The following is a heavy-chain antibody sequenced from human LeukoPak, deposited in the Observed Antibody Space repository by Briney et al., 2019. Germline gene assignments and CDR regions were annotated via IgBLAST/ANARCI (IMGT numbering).Heavy chain of an antibody. V-gene: IGHV3-7*01. CDR2: INEDGYEK. CDR3: ARGYSSGLHFDY. Sequence: GGSLTHSCAATGFPLTTYWMSWVRQAPGKGLEWVANINEDGYEKYYVGSVKGRFTISRDNAKNTLYLQMNSLRAEDTAVYYCARGYSSGLHFDYWGQGTLVTVSS. D-gene: IGHD6-19*01. J-gene: IGHJ4*02. CDR1: GFPLTTYW.